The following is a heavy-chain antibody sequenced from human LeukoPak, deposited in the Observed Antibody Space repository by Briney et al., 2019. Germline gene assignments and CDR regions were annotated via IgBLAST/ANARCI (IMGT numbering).Heavy chain of an antibody. J-gene: IGHJ4*02. V-gene: IGHV4-4*02. CDR3: ARGVAGAKDYFDF. CDR2: IYLSGST. CDR1: GGSISSSNW. D-gene: IGHD1-26*01. Sequence: PSETLSLTCGVSGGSISSSNWWNWGRQPPGKGLEWIGEIYLSGSTNYSPSLKSRVTISVDKSKNQFSLKLSSVTAADTAVYYCARGVAGAKDYFDFWGQGTLVTVSS.